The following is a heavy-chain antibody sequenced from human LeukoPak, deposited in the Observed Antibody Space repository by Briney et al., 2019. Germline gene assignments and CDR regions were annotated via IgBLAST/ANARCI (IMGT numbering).Heavy chain of an antibody. D-gene: IGHD7-27*01. V-gene: IGHV1-69*05. J-gene: IGHJ6*03. CDR3: ASGSQLGTYYYYYYYMDV. CDR2: IIPIFGTA. CDR1: GGTFSSYA. Sequence: ASVKVSCKASGGTFSSYAISWVRQAPGQGLEWMGGIIPIFGTANYAQKFQGRVTITTDEPTSTAYMELSSLRSEDTAVYYCASGSQLGTYYYYYYYMDVWGKGTTVTVSS.